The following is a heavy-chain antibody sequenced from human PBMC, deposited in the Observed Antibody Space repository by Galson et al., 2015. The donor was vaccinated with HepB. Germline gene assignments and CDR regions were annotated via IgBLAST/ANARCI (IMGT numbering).Heavy chain of an antibody. V-gene: IGHV1-18*04. CDR2: ISAYNGNT. Sequence: SVKVSCKASGYTFTSYGISWVRQAPGQGLEWMGWISAYNGNTNYAQKLQGRVTMTTDTSTSTAYMELRSLRSDDTAVYYCARDNPTGFSGSWWVIESDAFDIWGQGTMVTVSS. CDR1: GYTFTSYG. J-gene: IGHJ3*02. CDR3: ARDNPTGFSGSWWVIESDAFDI. D-gene: IGHD1-26*01.